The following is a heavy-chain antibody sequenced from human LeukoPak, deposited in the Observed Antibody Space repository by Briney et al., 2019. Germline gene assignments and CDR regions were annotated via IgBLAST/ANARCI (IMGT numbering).Heavy chain of an antibody. CDR1: GFTFSSYG. CDR3: ARGLYNNGWYYFDY. Sequence: GGSLRLSCAASGFTFSSYGMHWVRQAPGKGLEWVAVIWDDGSNKNYADSVKGRFTIPRDNSKNTLYLQMNSLRAEDTAMYYCARGLYNNGWYYFDYWGQGTLVTVSS. J-gene: IGHJ4*02. V-gene: IGHV3-33*01. CDR2: IWDDGSNK. D-gene: IGHD6-19*01.